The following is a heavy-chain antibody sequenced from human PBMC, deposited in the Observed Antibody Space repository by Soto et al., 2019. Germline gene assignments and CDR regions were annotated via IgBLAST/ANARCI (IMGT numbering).Heavy chain of an antibody. CDR2: IIPIFGTA. D-gene: IGHD3-10*01. Sequence: SVKVSCKASGGTFSSYAISWVRQAPGQGLEWMGGIIPIFGTANYAQKFQGRVTITADESTSTAYMELSSLRSEDTAVYYCASRTMVSDYYYGMDVWGQGTTVTVSS. CDR1: GGTFSSYA. CDR3: ASRTMVSDYYYGMDV. V-gene: IGHV1-69*13. J-gene: IGHJ6*02.